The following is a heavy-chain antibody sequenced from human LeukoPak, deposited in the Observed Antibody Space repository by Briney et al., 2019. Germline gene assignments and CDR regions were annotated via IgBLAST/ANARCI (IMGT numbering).Heavy chain of an antibody. Sequence: AGGSLRLSCAASGFSVSRNYMTWVRQAPGEGLEWVSLIYSGGSTSYADSVKGRSTISRDNSKNTLYLQMNSLRAEDTAVYYCARKTDHQTGGDYWGQGTLVTVSS. V-gene: IGHV3-66*01. D-gene: IGHD1-1*01. CDR2: IYSGGST. CDR1: GFSVSRNY. CDR3: ARKTDHQTGGDY. J-gene: IGHJ4*02.